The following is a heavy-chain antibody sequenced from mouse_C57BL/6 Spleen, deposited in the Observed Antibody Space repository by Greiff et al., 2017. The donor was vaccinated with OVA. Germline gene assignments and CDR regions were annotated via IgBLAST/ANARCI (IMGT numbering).Heavy chain of an antibody. CDR3: ARRGGALLSYAMDY. CDR2: IDPSDSYT. Sequence: QVQLQQPGAELVMPGASVKLSCKASGYTFTSYWMHWVKQRPGPGLEWIGEIDPSDSYTNYNQKFKGKSTLTVDKSSSTAYMQLSSLTSEDSAVYYCARRGGALLSYAMDYWGQGTSVTVSS. D-gene: IGHD2-1*01. CDR1: GYTFTSYW. V-gene: IGHV1-69*01. J-gene: IGHJ4*01.